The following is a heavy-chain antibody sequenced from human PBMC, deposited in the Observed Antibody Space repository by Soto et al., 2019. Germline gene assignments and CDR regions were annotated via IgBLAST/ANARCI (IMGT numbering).Heavy chain of an antibody. CDR1: GCTFSSYA. V-gene: IGHV3-23*01. J-gene: IGHJ4*02. Sequence: GGSLRLSCAASGCTFSSYAMSWVRQPPGKGLEWVSAISGSGGSTYYADSVKGRFTISRDNSKNTLYLQMKSLRAEDTAVYYCAKVKTNSGSYYGHFDYWGQGTLVTVSS. D-gene: IGHD1-26*01. CDR3: AKVKTNSGSYYGHFDY. CDR2: ISGSGGST.